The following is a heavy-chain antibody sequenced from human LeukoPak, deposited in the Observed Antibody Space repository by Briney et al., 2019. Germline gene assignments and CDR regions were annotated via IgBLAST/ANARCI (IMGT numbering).Heavy chain of an antibody. CDR1: GDSLRKGTFY. CDR3: ARTHCEGDCFSAIRY. CDR2: IYYSGGA. Sequence: PSETLSLTCTVSGDSLRKGTFYWVWIRQPPGKGLEWIGSIYYSGGADYNPSLQSRVTISVDTSKNEFSLKVRSVTAADTAVYFCARTHCEGDCFSAIRYWGQGTPVTVSS. V-gene: IGHV4-39*07. J-gene: IGHJ4*02. D-gene: IGHD2-21*02.